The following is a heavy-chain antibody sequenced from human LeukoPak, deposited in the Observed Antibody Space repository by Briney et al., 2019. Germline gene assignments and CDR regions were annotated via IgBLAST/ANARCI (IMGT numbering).Heavy chain of an antibody. CDR1: GGTFSSYA. CDR3: SRPGRFTDFDY. J-gene: IGHJ4*02. D-gene: IGHD3-3*01. Sequence: GASVKVSCKASGGTFSSYAISWVRQAPGQGLEWMGGIIPIFGSANYAQKFQGRVTITTDESTSTAYMELSSLRSEDTAVYYCSRPGRFTDFDYWGQGTLVTVSS. V-gene: IGHV1-69*05. CDR2: IIPIFGSA.